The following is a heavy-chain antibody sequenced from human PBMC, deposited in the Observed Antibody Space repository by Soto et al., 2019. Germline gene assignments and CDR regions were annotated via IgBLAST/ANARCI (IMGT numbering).Heavy chain of an antibody. CDR3: ARDRGEAYYYYYGMDV. CDR1: GGSISSGGYY. Sequence: QVQLQESGPGLVKPSQTLSLTCTVSGGSISSGGYYWSWIRQHPGKGLEWIGYIYYSGSTYYNPSLKSRVTISVDTSKNQFSLKLSSVTAADTAVYYCARDRGEAYYYYYGMDVWGQGTTVTVSS. V-gene: IGHV4-31*03. D-gene: IGHD4-17*01. CDR2: IYYSGST. J-gene: IGHJ6*02.